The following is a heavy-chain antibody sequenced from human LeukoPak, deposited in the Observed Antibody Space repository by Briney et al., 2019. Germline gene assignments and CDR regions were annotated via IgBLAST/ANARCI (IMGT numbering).Heavy chain of an antibody. V-gene: IGHV4-34*01. D-gene: IGHD6-25*01. J-gene: IGHJ4*02. CDR1: GGSFSGYY. Sequence: SETLSLTCAVYGGSFSGYYWSWIRQPPGKGLGWSGEINHSGSTNYNPSLKRRVTISVDASKNQFSLKLSSVTAADTAVYYCARSGYPFDYWGQGTLVTVSS. CDR3: ARSGYPFDY. CDR2: INHSGST.